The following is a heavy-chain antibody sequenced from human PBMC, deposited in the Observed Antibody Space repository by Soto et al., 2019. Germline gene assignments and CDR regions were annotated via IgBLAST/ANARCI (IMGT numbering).Heavy chain of an antibody. CDR3: ARVSRDYDFWSGYYSPSKYFDY. CDR2: IYYSGST. CDR1: GGSISSGDYY. V-gene: IGHV4-30-4*01. D-gene: IGHD3-3*01. Sequence: PSETLSLTCTVSGGSISSGDYYWSWIRQPPGKGLEWIGYIYYSGSTYYNPSLKSRVTISVDTSKNQFSLKLSSVTAADTAVYYCARVSRDYDFWSGYYSPSKYFDYWGQGTLVTVSS. J-gene: IGHJ4*02.